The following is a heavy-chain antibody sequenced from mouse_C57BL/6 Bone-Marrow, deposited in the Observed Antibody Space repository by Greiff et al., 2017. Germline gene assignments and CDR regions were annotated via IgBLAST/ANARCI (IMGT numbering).Heavy chain of an antibody. CDR3: AIGFYYGRPWFAY. D-gene: IGHD1-1*01. CDR1: GYSIPSGYY. V-gene: IGHV3-6*01. CDR2: ISYDGSN. J-gene: IGHJ3*01. Sequence: EVKLQESGPGLVKPSQSLSLTCSVTGYSIPSGYYWNWIRQFPGNKLEWMGYISYDGSNNYNPSLKNRISITRDTSKNQFFLKLNSVTTEDTATYYCAIGFYYGRPWFAYWGQGTLVTVSA.